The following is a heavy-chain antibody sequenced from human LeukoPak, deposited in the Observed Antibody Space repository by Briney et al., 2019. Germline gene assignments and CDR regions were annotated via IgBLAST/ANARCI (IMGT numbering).Heavy chain of an antibody. CDR1: GLSFSGYA. CDR3: ARAQYSSGWYDDAFDI. V-gene: IGHV3-30*04. Sequence: GGSLRLSCAASTASGLSFSGYAMNWVRQAPGKGLEWVALISYDGSNKYYTDSVKGRFTISRDNSKNTLYLQMNSLRPDDTAVYYCARAQYSSGWYDDAFDIWGQGTMVTVSS. D-gene: IGHD6-19*01. CDR2: ISYDGSNK. J-gene: IGHJ3*02.